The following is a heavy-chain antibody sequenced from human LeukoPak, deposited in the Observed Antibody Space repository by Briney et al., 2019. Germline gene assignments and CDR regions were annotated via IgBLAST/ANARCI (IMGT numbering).Heavy chain of an antibody. J-gene: IGHJ4*02. CDR2: IYPGDSDT. D-gene: IGHD6-19*01. CDR1: GYSFTSYW. Sequence: GESLKISCKGSGYSFTSYWIGWVRQMPGKGLEWMGIIYPGDSDTTYSPSFQGPVTISADKSINTAYLQWSSLKASDTAMYYCARRAVAGTFLYFFDYWGQGTLLTVSS. CDR3: ARRAVAGTFLYFFDY. V-gene: IGHV5-51*01.